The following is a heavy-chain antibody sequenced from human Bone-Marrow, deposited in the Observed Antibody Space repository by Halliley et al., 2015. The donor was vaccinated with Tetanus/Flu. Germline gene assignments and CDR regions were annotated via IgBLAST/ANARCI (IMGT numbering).Heavy chain of an antibody. CDR3: ARLMARLNYGMDV. CDR2: IHYSGAT. J-gene: IGHJ6*02. Sequence: TRSSLCSVSGDSITRNYWSWIRQPPGERLEWIAYIHYSGATNYNPSLKSRVTISLDTSKNQFSLKMTSVTAADTAVYYCARLMARLNYGMDVWGRGTTVTVSS. CDR1: GDSITRNY. V-gene: IGHV4-59*08. D-gene: IGHD2-8*01.